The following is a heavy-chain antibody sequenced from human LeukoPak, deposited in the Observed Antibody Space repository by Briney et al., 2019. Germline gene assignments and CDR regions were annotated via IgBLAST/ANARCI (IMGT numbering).Heavy chain of an antibody. CDR1: GYTFTSYA. Sequence: ASVKVSCKASGYTFTSYAMHWVRQAPGQRLEWMGWINAGNGNTKYSQKFQGRVTITRDTSASTAYMELSSLRSEDTAVYYCARDLAPFRQTYANWFDPWGQGTLVTVSS. CDR2: INAGNGNT. CDR3: ARDLAPFRQTYANWFDP. D-gene: IGHD3-16*01. J-gene: IGHJ5*02. V-gene: IGHV1-3*01.